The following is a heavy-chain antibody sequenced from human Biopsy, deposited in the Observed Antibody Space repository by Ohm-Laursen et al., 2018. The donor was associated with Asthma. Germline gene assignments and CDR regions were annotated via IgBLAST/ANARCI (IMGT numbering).Heavy chain of an antibody. Sequence: VSSVKVSCKTSGYTFTSAGITWVRQAPGQGLEWMGWISVYNGNTKVAQKLQDRVTMITDTSTSTAYMELRSLRSDDTAVYFCARAVDYSRYYGIDVWGQGTTVTVS. CDR1: GYTFTSAG. D-gene: IGHD3-10*01. CDR3: ARAVDYSRYYGIDV. V-gene: IGHV1-18*01. CDR2: ISVYNGNT. J-gene: IGHJ6*02.